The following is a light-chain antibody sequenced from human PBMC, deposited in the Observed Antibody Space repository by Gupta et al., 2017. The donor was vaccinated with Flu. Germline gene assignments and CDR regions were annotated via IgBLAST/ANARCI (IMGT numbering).Light chain of an antibody. CDR2: DVT. CDR3: SAYITTTLDVA. J-gene: IGLJ2*01. CDR1: SSDVGGYDD. V-gene: IGLV2-14*03. Sequence: QSALTQPASVSGSPGQSITISCTGISSDVGGYDDVSWYQQHPGKAPKLMMYDVTNRPSGVSNRFSGSKSGNTASLTISGLQAEEEADYYCSAYITTTLDVAFGGGTKLTVL.